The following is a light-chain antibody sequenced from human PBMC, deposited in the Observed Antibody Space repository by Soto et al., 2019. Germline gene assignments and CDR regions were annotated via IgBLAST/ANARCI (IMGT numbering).Light chain of an antibody. CDR2: NAS. CDR3: QHYNSYSEA. J-gene: IGKJ1*01. CDR1: QTISSW. Sequence: DIQMTHSPSTLSGSVGDRVTITCRASQTISSWLAWYQQKPGKARKLLTYNASTLKSGVPSRFSGSGSETEFTLTISSLQPDDFATYYCQHYNSYSEAFGQGTKVECK. V-gene: IGKV1-5*03.